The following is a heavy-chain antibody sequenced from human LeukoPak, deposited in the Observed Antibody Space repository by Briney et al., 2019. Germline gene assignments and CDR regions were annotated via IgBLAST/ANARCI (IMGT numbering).Heavy chain of an antibody. CDR2: IDPKSGGT. CDR3: VRDMDRGQWLVRPYN. Sequence: ASVKVSRKTTGYIFIGYYMHWVRQAPGQGLEWMGWIDPKSGGTKYAQKFQGRVTMTRDMSISTAYMDLRRLKSDDTAVYYCVRDMDRGQWLVRPYNWGQGTLVTVSS. J-gene: IGHJ4*02. D-gene: IGHD6-19*01. CDR1: GYIFIGYY. V-gene: IGHV1-2*02.